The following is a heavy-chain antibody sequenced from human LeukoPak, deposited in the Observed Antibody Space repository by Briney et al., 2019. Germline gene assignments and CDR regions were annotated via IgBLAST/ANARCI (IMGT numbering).Heavy chain of an antibody. J-gene: IGHJ5*02. CDR1: GGSISSSSSY. CDR3: ARAVAGTFYSFDP. Sequence: SETLSLTCSVSGGSISSSSSYWGWIRRPPGKGLEWIATIHYSGSTNYNPSLKSRVTISVDTSKNQFSLKLSSVTAADTAVYYCARAVAGTFYSFDPWGQGTLVTVSS. V-gene: IGHV4-39*07. D-gene: IGHD6-19*01. CDR2: IHYSGST.